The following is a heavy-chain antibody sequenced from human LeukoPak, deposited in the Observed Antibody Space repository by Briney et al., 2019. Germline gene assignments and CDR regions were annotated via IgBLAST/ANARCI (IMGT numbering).Heavy chain of an antibody. Sequence: SETLSLTCTVSDGSINGDYWSWIRQPPGKGLEWIGCIYYTARTNYNPSLKRRVTISVDTSKNQFSLKLNSVTAADTAVYYCARVSSWRVRGVIIGYYFDYWGQGALVDVSS. CDR2: IYYTART. CDR3: ARVSSWRVRGVIIGYYFDY. D-gene: IGHD3-10*01. V-gene: IGHV4-59*01. CDR1: DGSINGDY. J-gene: IGHJ4*02.